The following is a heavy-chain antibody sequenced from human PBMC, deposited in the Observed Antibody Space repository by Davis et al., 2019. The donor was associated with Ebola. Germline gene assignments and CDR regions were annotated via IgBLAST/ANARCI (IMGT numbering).Heavy chain of an antibody. CDR3: VRDATDGYNWSH. V-gene: IGHV7-4-1*04. D-gene: IGHD5-24*01. Sequence: ASVKVSCKASGYTFTNYYMHWVRQAPGQGLEWMGWINTNTGNPTYAQGFTGRFVFSLDTSISMAYLQITSLRTDDSAIYYCVRDATDGYNWSHWGQGTLVTVSS. CDR2: INTNTGNP. CDR1: GYTFTNYY. J-gene: IGHJ4*02.